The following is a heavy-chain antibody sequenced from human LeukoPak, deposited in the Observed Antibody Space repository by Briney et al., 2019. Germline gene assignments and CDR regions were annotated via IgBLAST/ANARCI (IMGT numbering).Heavy chain of an antibody. J-gene: IGHJ4*02. Sequence: GGSLRLSCAASGFTFDDYAMPWVRQAPGKGLEWVSGISWNSGSIGYADSVKGRFTISRDNAKNSLYLQMNSLRAEDTALYYCAKDLAAAGTLFDYWGQGTLVTVSS. CDR3: AKDLAAAGTLFDY. V-gene: IGHV3-9*01. D-gene: IGHD6-13*01. CDR2: ISWNSGSI. CDR1: GFTFDDYA.